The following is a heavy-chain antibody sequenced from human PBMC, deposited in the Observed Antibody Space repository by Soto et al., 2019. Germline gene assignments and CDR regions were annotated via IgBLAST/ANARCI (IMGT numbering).Heavy chain of an antibody. CDR3: ARLTYCSGGSCYDPDAFDI. D-gene: IGHD2-15*01. CDR2: ITSTGTYI. Sequence: EVQLVESGGGLVKPGDSLRLSCAASGFTFSGYTMNWVRQAPGKGLEWVSSITSTGTYIYYADSVKGRFAISRDNPKNSLYLQMNSLRAEDTAVYYCARLTYCSGGSCYDPDAFDIWGQGTMVTVSP. J-gene: IGHJ3*02. CDR1: GFTFSGYT. V-gene: IGHV3-21*01.